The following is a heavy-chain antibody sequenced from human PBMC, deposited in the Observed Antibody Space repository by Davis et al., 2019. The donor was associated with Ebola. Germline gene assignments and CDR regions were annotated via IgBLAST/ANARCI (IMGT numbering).Heavy chain of an antibody. D-gene: IGHD6-13*01. CDR3: AKGYSSPGWFDP. V-gene: IGHV3-30*18. CDR2: ISYDGSNK. CDR1: GFTFSSYG. Sequence: GESLKISCAASGFTFSSYGMHWVRQAPGKGLEWVAVISYDGSNKYYADSVKGRFTISRDNSKNTLYLQMNSLRAEDTAVYYCAKGYSSPGWFDPWGQGTLVTVSS. J-gene: IGHJ5*02.